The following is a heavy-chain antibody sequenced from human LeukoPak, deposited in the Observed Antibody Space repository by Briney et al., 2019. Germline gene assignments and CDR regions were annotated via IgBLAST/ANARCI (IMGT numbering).Heavy chain of an antibody. Sequence: GGSLRLSCAASGFTFSSYAMNRVRQAPGKGLEWVSGIFGSGGSTHYADSVKGRFTISRDNSKNTVYLQMNSLRAEDTAVYYRAKTTTGYSSGRFPGWPVDYWGQGTLVTVSS. CDR2: IFGSGGST. CDR1: GFTFSSYA. V-gene: IGHV3-23*01. D-gene: IGHD6-19*01. CDR3: AKTTTGYSSGRFPGWPVDY. J-gene: IGHJ4*02.